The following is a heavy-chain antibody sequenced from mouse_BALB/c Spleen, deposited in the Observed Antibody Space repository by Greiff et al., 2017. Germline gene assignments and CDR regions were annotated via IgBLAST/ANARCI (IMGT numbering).Heavy chain of an antibody. CDR3: ARSGGYDGYFDV. CDR2: IDPANGNT. J-gene: IGHJ1*01. D-gene: IGHD2-2*01. CDR1: GFNIKDTY. Sequence: EVQLQQSGAELVKPGASVKLSCTASGFNIKDTYMHWVKQRPEQGLEWIGRIDPANGNTKYDPKFQGKATITADTSSNTAYLQLSSLTSEDTAVYYCARSGGYDGYFDVWGAGTTVTVSS. V-gene: IGHV14-3*02.